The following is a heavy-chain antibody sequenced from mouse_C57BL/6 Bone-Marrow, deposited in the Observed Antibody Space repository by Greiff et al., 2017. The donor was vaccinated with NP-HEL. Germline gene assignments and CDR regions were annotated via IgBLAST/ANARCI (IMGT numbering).Heavy chain of an antibody. D-gene: IGHD1-1*01. V-gene: IGHV5-12*01. CDR1: GFTFSDYY. Sequence: EVKLMESGGGLVQPGGSLKLSCAASGFTFSDYYMYWVRQTPEKRLEWVAYISNGGGSTYYPDTVKGRFTISRDNAKNTLYLQRSRLKSEDTAMYYCARPPPSTVVATMGYFDVWGTGTTVTVSS. CDR2: ISNGGGST. J-gene: IGHJ1*03. CDR3: ARPPPSTVVATMGYFDV.